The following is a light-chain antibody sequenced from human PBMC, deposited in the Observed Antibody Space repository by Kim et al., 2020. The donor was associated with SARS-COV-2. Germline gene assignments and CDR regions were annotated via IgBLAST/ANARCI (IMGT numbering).Light chain of an antibody. CDR3: HSRDTSDNHPV. CDR2: GKY. V-gene: IGLV3-19*01. Sequence: SSELTQDPAVSVALGQTVRITCQGDSLRNYYASWYQQRPGQAPVLVIYGKYNRPSGIPDRFSGSSPVSTASLTITGAQAEDEADYYCHSRDTSDNHPVFG. J-gene: IGLJ1*01. CDR1: SLRNYY.